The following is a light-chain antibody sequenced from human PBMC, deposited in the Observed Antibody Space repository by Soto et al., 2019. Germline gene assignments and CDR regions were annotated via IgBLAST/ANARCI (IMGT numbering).Light chain of an antibody. CDR1: QAVSSTY. CDR2: GAS. J-gene: IGKJ4*01. CDR3: LQDYNYPIT. Sequence: EIVLTQSPDTLSLSPGERATLSCRASQAVSSTYLAWYQQRLGQAPRLLIFGASSRATGIPDRFSGSGSGTDFTLSISRLEPEDFATYYCLQDYNYPITFGGGTKVDIK. V-gene: IGKV3-20*01.